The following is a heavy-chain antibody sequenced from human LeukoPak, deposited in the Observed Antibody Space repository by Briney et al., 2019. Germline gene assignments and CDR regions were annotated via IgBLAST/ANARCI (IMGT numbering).Heavy chain of an antibody. D-gene: IGHD6-13*01. Sequence: GRSLRLSCAASGFTFSSYAMSWVRQAPGKGLEWVSAISGSGGSTYYADSAKGRFTISRDNSKNTLYLQMNSLRAEDTAVYYCAKAGYSSSWYNYWGQGTLVTVSS. J-gene: IGHJ4*02. CDR1: GFTFSSYA. CDR2: ISGSGGST. CDR3: AKAGYSSSWYNY. V-gene: IGHV3-23*01.